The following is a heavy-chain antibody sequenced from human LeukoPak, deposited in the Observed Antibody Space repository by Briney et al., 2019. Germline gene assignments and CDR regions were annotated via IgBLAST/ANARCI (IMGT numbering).Heavy chain of an antibody. Sequence: GGSLRLSCAASVFTVKDYWMHWVRRAPGKGLVWVSRIKSDANRRSYADFVPGRFTMSRDHAKNNLYLQLNSLRVEDTALYYCPREPREAGSGDHHTDAFDIWGEGTMVSVSS. J-gene: IGHJ3*02. D-gene: IGHD2-15*01. V-gene: IGHV3-74*01. CDR2: IKSDANRR. CDR3: PREPREAGSGDHHTDAFDI. CDR1: VFTVKDYW.